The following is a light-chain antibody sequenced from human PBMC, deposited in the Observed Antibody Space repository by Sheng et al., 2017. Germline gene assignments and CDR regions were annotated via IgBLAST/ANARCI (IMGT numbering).Light chain of an antibody. Sequence: DIQITQSPSTLSASVGDRVTITCRASQSISSWLAWYQQKPGKAPNLLIYKASSLESGVPSRFSGSGSGTEFTLTISSLQPDDFATYYCQQYNSYLWTFGQGTKVE. V-gene: IGKV1-5*03. CDR2: KAS. CDR1: QSISSW. CDR3: QQYNSYLWT. J-gene: IGKJ1*01.